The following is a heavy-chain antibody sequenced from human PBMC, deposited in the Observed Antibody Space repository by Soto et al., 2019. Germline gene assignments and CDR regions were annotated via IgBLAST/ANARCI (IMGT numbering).Heavy chain of an antibody. CDR3: ARDSYYTTYDFWSGYLLTAIDP. CDR2: IIPIFGTA. CDR1: GGTFSSYA. Sequence: ASVKVSCKASGGTFSSYAISWVRQAPGQGLEWMGGIIPIFGTANYAQKFQGRVTITADESTSTAYMELSSLRSEDTAVYYCARDSYYTTYDFWSGYLLTAIDPWGQGTLVTISS. J-gene: IGHJ5*02. D-gene: IGHD3-3*01. V-gene: IGHV1-69*13.